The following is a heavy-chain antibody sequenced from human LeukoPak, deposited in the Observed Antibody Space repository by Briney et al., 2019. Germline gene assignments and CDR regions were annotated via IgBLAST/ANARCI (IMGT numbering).Heavy chain of an antibody. CDR3: ARLGYCSSSSCHGEYYFGY. J-gene: IGHJ4*02. D-gene: IGHD2-2*01. CDR1: GFTFSNYE. Sequence: GGSLRLSCAASGFTFSNYEMNWVRQAPGKGLEWVSYISLSASTIYFADSVKGRFTISRDNAKNSLYLQMNSLRAEDTAVYYCARLGYCSSSSCHGEYYFGYWGQGTLVTVSS. V-gene: IGHV3-48*03. CDR2: ISLSASTI.